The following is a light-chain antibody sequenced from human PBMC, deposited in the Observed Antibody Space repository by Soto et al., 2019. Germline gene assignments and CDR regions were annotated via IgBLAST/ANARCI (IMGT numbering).Light chain of an antibody. CDR3: QSYDRSLSGNV. V-gene: IGLV1-40*01. CDR2: GIT. J-gene: IGLJ1*01. Sequence: QSVLTQPPSVSGAPGQWVTISCTGSSSNFGAGFDVHWYQQLPGTAPKLLIYGITNRPSGVPDRFSGSKSGTSASLAITGLQAEDEAVYYCQSYDRSLSGNVFGTGTKLTVL. CDR1: SSNFGAGFD.